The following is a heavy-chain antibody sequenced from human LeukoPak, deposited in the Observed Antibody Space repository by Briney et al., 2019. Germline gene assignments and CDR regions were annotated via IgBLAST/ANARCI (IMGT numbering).Heavy chain of an antibody. Sequence: GASVKVSCKASGYTFTTYDINWVQQATGQGLEWMGWMNPNSGNTGYAQKFQGRVTMTRNTSMSTAYMELSSLRSEDTAVYYCARANYYGSGKKDLDYWGQGTLVTVSS. CDR1: GYTFTTYD. CDR3: ARANYYGSGKKDLDY. J-gene: IGHJ4*02. V-gene: IGHV1-8*01. D-gene: IGHD3-10*01. CDR2: MNPNSGNT.